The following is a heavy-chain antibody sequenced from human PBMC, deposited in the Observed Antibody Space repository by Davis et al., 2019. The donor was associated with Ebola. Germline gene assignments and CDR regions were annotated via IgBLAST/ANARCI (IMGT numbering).Heavy chain of an antibody. CDR3: AKDGGAWPLDY. D-gene: IGHD3-10*01. Sequence: GGSLRLSCAASGFTFSTYTVHWVRQAPGKGLEWLTVISSDGSNRYYADSVKGRFTLSRDNSKNTLYLQMNSLRAADTAVYYCAKDGGAWPLDYWGQGTLVAVSS. V-gene: IGHV3-30-3*01. CDR2: ISSDGSNR. J-gene: IGHJ4*02. CDR1: GFTFSTYT.